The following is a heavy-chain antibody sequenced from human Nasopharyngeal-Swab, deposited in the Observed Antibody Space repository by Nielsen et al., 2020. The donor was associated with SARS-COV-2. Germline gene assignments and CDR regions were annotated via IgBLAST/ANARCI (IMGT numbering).Heavy chain of an antibody. J-gene: IGHJ4*02. V-gene: IGHV3-48*04. CDR1: GFSFSTYW. CDR2: ISSSGSTI. Sequence: GESLKISCAASGFSFSTYWMDWVRQAPGKGLEWVSYISSSGSTIYYADSVKGRFTISRDNAKNSLYLQMNSLRAEDTAVYYCAARIRGAITMSFDYWGQGTLVTVSS. D-gene: IGHD3-22*01. CDR3: AARIRGAITMSFDY.